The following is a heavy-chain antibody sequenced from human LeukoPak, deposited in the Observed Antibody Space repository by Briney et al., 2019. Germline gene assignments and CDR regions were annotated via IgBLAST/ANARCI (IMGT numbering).Heavy chain of an antibody. D-gene: IGHD2-21*02. CDR2: ISSSSSTI. J-gene: IGHJ4*02. CDR3: ARAYCGGDCYPDY. V-gene: IGHV3-48*04. CDR1: GFTFSSYS. Sequence: PGGSLRLSCAASGFTFSSYSMNWVRQAPGKGLEWVSYISSSSSTIYYADSVKGRFTISRDNAKNSLYLQMNSLRAEDTAVYYCARAYCGGDCYPDYWGQGTLVTVSS.